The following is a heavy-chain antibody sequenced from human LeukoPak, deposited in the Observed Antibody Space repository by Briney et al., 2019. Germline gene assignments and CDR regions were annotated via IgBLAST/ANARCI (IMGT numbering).Heavy chain of an antibody. CDR1: GGTFSSYA. CDR3: ARDLPPPDIVVVPAAKNHNWFDP. V-gene: IGHV1-69*04. D-gene: IGHD2-2*01. Sequence: SVKVSCKASGGTFSSYAISWVRQAPGQGLEWMGRNIPILGIANYAQKFQGRVTITADKSTSTAYMELSSLRSEDTAVYYCARDLPPPDIVVVPAAKNHNWFDPWGQGTLVTVSS. J-gene: IGHJ5*02. CDR2: NIPILGIA.